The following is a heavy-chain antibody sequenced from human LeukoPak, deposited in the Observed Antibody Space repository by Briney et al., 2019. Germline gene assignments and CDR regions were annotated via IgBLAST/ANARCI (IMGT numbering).Heavy chain of an antibody. CDR1: GFTFSSYG. Sequence: TGGSLRLSRAASGFTFSSYGMHWVRQAPGKGLEWVAVISYDGSNKYYADSVKGRFTISRDNSKNTLYLQMNSLRAEDTAVYYCAKKYSSGVDYWGQGTLVTVSS. V-gene: IGHV3-30*18. CDR3: AKKYSSGVDY. CDR2: ISYDGSNK. D-gene: IGHD6-19*01. J-gene: IGHJ4*02.